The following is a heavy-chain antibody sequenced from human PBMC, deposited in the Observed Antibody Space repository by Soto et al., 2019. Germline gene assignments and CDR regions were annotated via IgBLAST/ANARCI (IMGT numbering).Heavy chain of an antibody. CDR2: IIPILGIA. J-gene: IGHJ3*02. V-gene: IGHV1-69*02. CDR3: ATLIVVATTNAFAI. CDR1: GGTFSSYT. Sequence: ASVKVSCKASGGTFSSYTISWVRQAPGQGLEWIGRIIPILGIANYAQKFQGRVTITADKSTSTAYMELSSLRSEDTAVYYCATLIVVATTNAFAIWGQGTMVTVSS. D-gene: IGHD1-26*01.